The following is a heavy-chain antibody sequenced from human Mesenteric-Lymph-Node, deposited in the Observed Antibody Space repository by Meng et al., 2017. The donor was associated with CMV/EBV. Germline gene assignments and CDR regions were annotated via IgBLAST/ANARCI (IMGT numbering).Heavy chain of an antibody. D-gene: IGHD4-17*01. V-gene: IGHV1-2*02. Sequence: SAYTFTGYYMHWVRQAPGQGLEWMGWINPNSGGTNYGQKFQGRATMTRDTSISTVYMELSRLTSDDTAVYYCARTLGFHNYGDYGFWGQGTLVTVSS. CDR2: INPNSGGT. CDR3: ARTLGFHNYGDYGF. CDR1: AYTFTGYY. J-gene: IGHJ4*02.